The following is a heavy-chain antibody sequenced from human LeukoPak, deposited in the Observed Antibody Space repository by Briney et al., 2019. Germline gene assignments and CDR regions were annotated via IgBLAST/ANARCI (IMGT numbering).Heavy chain of an antibody. D-gene: IGHD6-13*01. CDR2: ISYDGSNT. J-gene: IGHJ5*02. Sequence: GGSLRLSCAASGFTFSSYGMHWVRQAPGKGLEWVAVISYDGSNTYYADSVKGRFTISRDNSKNTLYLQMNSLRAEDTAVYYCAKDSSSWYNWFDPWGQGTLVTVSS. CDR1: GFTFSSYG. CDR3: AKDSSSWYNWFDP. V-gene: IGHV3-30*18.